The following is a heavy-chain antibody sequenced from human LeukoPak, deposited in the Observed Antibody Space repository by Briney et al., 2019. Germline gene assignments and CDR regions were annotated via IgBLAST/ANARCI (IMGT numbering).Heavy chain of an antibody. D-gene: IGHD4-23*01. CDR1: GFGVSSNY. CDR3: AKEAIPVGGPIGN. Sequence: PGGSLRLSCAASGFGVSSNYMSWVRQAPGKGLEWVSTLYSGSAGTYYADSVWGRFTISRDNSKNTVYLQMNSLRVDDTAVYYCAKEAIPVGGPIGNWGQGTLVTVSS. V-gene: IGHV3-66*01. CDR2: LYSGSAGT. J-gene: IGHJ4*02.